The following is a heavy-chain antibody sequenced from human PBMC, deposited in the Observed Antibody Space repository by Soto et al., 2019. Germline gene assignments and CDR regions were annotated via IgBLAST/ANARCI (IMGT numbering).Heavy chain of an antibody. Sequence: QVQLVQSGAEVKKPGSSVKVSCKASGGTFSNYAISWVRQAPGQGLEWMGGIIPIFGTANYAQKFQGRVTITADNSTSTAYMELSSLRSEDTAVYYCARGVYCGGDCYSHFDDWGQGTLVTVSS. CDR3: ARGVYCGGDCYSHFDD. D-gene: IGHD2-21*02. CDR1: GGTFSNYA. J-gene: IGHJ4*02. CDR2: IIPIFGTA. V-gene: IGHV1-69*06.